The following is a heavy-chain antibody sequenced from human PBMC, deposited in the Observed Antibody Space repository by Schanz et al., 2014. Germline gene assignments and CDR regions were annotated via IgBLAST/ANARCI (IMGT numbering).Heavy chain of an antibody. CDR2: IYSGIGA. J-gene: IGHJ6*02. V-gene: IGHV3-66*01. D-gene: IGHD3-10*01. CDR3: ARDFDDRRGYGSGYCLGDCMDV. CDR1: GFTVSSNH. Sequence: DVQLLESGGGLVQPGGSLRLSCAVSGFTVSSNHMSWVRQAPGKGLEWVSVIYSGIGAYYADSVKDRFTVSRDNSKNTVYLQMNRLRAEDTAVYYCARDFDDRRGYGSGYCLGDCMDVWGQGTTVTVSS.